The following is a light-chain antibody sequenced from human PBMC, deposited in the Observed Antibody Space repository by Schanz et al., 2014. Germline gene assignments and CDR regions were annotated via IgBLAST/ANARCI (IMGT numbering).Light chain of an antibody. CDR2: GAS. CDR3: QQYGSSLYT. J-gene: IGKJ2*01. CDR1: QSVSSSY. V-gene: IGKV3-20*01. Sequence: EIVLTQSPGTLSLSPGERATLSCRASQSVSSSYLAWYQQKPGQAPRLLIYGASSMATGIPDRFSGSGSGTEFTLSISRLEPADFAVYYCQQYGSSLYTFGQGTKLEI.